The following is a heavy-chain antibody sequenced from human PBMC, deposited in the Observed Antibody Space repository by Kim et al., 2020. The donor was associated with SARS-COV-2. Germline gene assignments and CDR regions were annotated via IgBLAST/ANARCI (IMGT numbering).Heavy chain of an antibody. D-gene: IGHD3-10*01. V-gene: IGHV1-46*01. CDR2: INPSGGST. CDR3: ASLWFGEPYYYGMDV. Sequence: ASVKVSCKASGYTFTSYYMHWVRQAPGQGLEWMGIINPSGGSTSYAQKFQGRVTMTRDTSTSTVYMELSSLRSEDTAVYYCASLWFGEPYYYGMDVWGQGTTVTVSS. J-gene: IGHJ6*02. CDR1: GYTFTSYY.